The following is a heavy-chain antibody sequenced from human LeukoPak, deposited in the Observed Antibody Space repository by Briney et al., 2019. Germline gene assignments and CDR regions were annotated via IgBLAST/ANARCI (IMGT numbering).Heavy chain of an antibody. V-gene: IGHV4-39*07. D-gene: IGHD6-19*01. J-gene: IGHJ6*02. CDR3: ARGGTSIAVAGTGIYYYYGMDV. Sequence: SETLSLTCTVSGGSIRSSYYYWGWIRQPPGKGLEWIGSIYDSGSTYYNPSLKSRVTISVDTSKNQFSLKLSSVTAADTAVYYCARGGTSIAVAGTGIYYYYGMDVWGQGTTVTVSS. CDR2: IYDSGST. CDR1: GGSIRSSYYY.